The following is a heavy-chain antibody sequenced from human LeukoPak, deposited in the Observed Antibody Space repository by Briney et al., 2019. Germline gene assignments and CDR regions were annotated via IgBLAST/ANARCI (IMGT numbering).Heavy chain of an antibody. CDR2: INPSGGST. CDR1: GYTFTSYD. D-gene: IGHD6-19*01. J-gene: IGHJ5*02. Sequence: ASVKVSCKASGYTFTSYDINWVRQAPGQGLEWMGIINPSGGSTSYAQKFQGRVTMTRDTSTSTVYMELSSLRSEDTAVYYCARGGGTLQWLNWFDPWGQGTLVTVSS. V-gene: IGHV1-46*01. CDR3: ARGGGTLQWLNWFDP.